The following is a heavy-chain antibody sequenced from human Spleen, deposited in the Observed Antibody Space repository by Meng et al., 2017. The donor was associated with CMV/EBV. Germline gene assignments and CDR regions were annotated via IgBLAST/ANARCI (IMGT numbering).Heavy chain of an antibody. V-gene: IGHV3-9*01. D-gene: IGHD2-15*01. CDR2: IGWNSYNV. CDR3: VKDKEVVPAAIGYYGMDV. J-gene: IGHJ6*02. CDR1: GFTFDEHA. Sequence: SLKISCGTSGFTFDEHAMHWVRQAPGKGLEWVAGIGWNSYNVGYADSVKGRFTISRDNAKKSLYLQMHSLRAEDTALYFCVKDKEVVPAAIGYYGMDVWGLGTTVTVSS.